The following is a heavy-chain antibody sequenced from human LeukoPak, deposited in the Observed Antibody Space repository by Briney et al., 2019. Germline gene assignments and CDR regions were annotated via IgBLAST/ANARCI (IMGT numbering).Heavy chain of an antibody. CDR3: ARETRDCSSTSCYVYYYYMDV. Sequence: PSQTLSLTCTVSGGSISSGGYYWSWIRQHPGKGLEWIGYIYYSGSTYYNPSLKSRVTISVDTSMNQFSLKLSSVTAADTAVYYCARETRDCSSTSCYVYYYYMDVWGKGTTVTVSS. J-gene: IGHJ6*03. CDR2: IYYSGST. CDR1: GGSISSGGYY. D-gene: IGHD2-2*01. V-gene: IGHV4-31*03.